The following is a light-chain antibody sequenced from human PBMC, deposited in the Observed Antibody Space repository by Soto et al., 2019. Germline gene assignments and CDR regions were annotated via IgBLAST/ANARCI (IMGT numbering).Light chain of an antibody. V-gene: IGKV1-39*01. CDR3: LQSHSTPFT. CDR2: TTS. CDR1: QSISTY. Sequence: DIQMTQSPSSLSASVGDRVTIACRASQSISTYLNWYQQKPGKAPSLLIHTTSSLQGGVPSRFSGSGSGTAFTLTISVLQPDGCATYYCLQSHSTPFTFGPGTKVDI. J-gene: IGKJ3*01.